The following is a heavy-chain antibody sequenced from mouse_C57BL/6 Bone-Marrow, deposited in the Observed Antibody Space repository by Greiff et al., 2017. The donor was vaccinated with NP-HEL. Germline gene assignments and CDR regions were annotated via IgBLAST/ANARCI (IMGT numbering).Heavy chain of an antibody. CDR3: VVGRLYYFDY. Sequence: VQLKESGGGLVQPKGSLKLSCAASGFSFNTYAMNWVRQAPGKGLEWVARIRSKSNNYATYYADSVKDRFTISRDDSESTLYLQMNNLKTEDTAMYYCVVGRLYYFDYWGQGTTLTVSS. CDR1: GFSFNTYA. D-gene: IGHD4-1*01. CDR2: IRSKSNNYAT. V-gene: IGHV10-1*01. J-gene: IGHJ2*01.